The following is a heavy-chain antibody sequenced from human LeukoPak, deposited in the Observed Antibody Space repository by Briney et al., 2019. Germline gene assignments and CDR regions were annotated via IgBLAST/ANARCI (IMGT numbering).Heavy chain of an antibody. Sequence: GGSLRLSCVASGFSLGDHGMSWVRQAPGKGLVWVSRINSDGSSTSYADSVKGRFTISRDNAKNTLYLQMNSLRAEDTAVYYCARDLGAYCGGDCYYSLDYWGQGTQVTVSS. J-gene: IGHJ4*02. CDR1: GFSLGDHG. CDR3: ARDLGAYCGGDCYYSLDY. D-gene: IGHD2-21*02. V-gene: IGHV3-74*01. CDR2: INSDGSST.